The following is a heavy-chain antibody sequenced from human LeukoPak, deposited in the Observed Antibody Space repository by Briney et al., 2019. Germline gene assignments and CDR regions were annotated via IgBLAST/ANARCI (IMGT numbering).Heavy chain of an antibody. CDR1: GYTFTSYG. CDR2: IIPIFGTA. Sequence: SVKVSCKASGYTFTSYGISWVRQAPGQGLEWMGGIIPIFGTANYAQKFQGRVTITADESTSTAYMKLSSLRSEDTAVYYCARSPDSSSWYRWFDPWGQGTLVTVSS. V-gene: IGHV1-69*13. CDR3: ARSPDSSSWYRWFDP. J-gene: IGHJ5*02. D-gene: IGHD6-13*01.